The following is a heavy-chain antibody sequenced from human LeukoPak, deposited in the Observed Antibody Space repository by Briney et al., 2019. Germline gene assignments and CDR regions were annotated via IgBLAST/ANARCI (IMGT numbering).Heavy chain of an antibody. CDR2: FYYSGST. J-gene: IGHJ4*02. CDR1: GASIISSAYS. CDR3: ARHLLRTSTSFDY. V-gene: IGHV4-39*07. D-gene: IGHD1-14*01. Sequence: SETLSLTCTVSGASIISSAYSWGWIRQPPGKGLEWIGSFYYSGSTYYNPSLKSRITIAADTSKNQFSLNVSSVTAADTAVYYCARHLLRTSTSFDYWDQGNLVTVSS.